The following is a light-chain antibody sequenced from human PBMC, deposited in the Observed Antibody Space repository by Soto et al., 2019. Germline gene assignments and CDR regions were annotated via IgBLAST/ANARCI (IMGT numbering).Light chain of an antibody. J-gene: IGLJ1*01. V-gene: IGLV1-40*01. Sequence: QSVLTQPPSVSGAPGQRVTISCTGSSSNIGAGYDVHWYQQRPGTAPKLLIFGNSNRPSGVPDRFSGSKPGTSASLAITGLQAEDEGDYYCQSYDSTLSARYVFGTGTKLTVL. CDR2: GNS. CDR1: SSNIGAGYD. CDR3: QSYDSTLSARYV.